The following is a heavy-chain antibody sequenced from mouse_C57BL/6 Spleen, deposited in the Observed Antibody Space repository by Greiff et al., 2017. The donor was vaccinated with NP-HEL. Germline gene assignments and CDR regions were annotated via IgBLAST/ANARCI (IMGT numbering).Heavy chain of an antibody. J-gene: IGHJ3*01. CDR1: GYSITSGYY. CDR2: ISYDGSN. V-gene: IGHV3-6*01. Sequence: EVQLVESGPGLVKPSQSLSLTCSVTGYSITSGYYWNWIRQFPGNKLEWMGYISYDGSNNYNPSLKNRISITRDTSKNQFFLKLNSVTTEDTATYYCARDRDSNYGAWFAYWGQGTLVTVSA. D-gene: IGHD2-5*01. CDR3: ARDRDSNYGAWFAY.